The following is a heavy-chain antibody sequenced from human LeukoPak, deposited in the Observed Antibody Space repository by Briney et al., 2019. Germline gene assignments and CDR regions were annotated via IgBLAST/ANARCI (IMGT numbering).Heavy chain of an antibody. Sequence: GGSLRLSCAASGFTFSSHWMHWVRQAPGKGLVWVSGINLDGSSTRYADSVRGRFTISRDNAKNTLYLQVNSLRAEDTAVYYCARETPSADAAFDYWGQGTLVTVSS. D-gene: IGHD2-15*01. CDR1: GFTFSSHW. J-gene: IGHJ4*02. CDR2: INLDGSST. CDR3: ARETPSADAAFDY. V-gene: IGHV3-74*01.